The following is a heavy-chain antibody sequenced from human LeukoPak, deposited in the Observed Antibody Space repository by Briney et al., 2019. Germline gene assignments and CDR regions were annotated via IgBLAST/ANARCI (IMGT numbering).Heavy chain of an antibody. CDR2: IDWDDDK. CDR1: GFSLSTSGMC. CDR3: ARASTLHDLFDY. V-gene: IGHV2-70*11. J-gene: IGHJ4*02. D-gene: IGHD5/OR15-5a*01. Sequence: SGPALVKPTQTLTLTCTFSGFSLSTSGMCVSWIRQPPGKALEWLARIDWDDDKYYSTSLKTRLTISKDTSKNQVVLTMTNMDPVDTATYYCARASTLHDLFDYWGQGTLVTVSS.